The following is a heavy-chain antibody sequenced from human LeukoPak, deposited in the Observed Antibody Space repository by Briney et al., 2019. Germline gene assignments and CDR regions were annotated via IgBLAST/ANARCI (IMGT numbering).Heavy chain of an antibody. J-gene: IGHJ3*02. CDR3: AKVVWPAARYLDAFDI. D-gene: IGHD2-2*01. Sequence: PGGSLRLSCAASGFTFSRYPMHWVRQAPGKGLEWVAVIWYDGSNKYYADSVKGRFTISRDNSKNTLYLQMNSLRAEDTAVYYCAKVVWPAARYLDAFDIWGQGTMVTVSS. CDR2: IWYDGSNK. V-gene: IGHV3-33*06. CDR1: GFTFSRYP.